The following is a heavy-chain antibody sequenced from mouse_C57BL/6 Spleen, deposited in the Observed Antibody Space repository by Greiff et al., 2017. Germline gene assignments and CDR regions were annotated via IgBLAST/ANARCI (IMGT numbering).Heavy chain of an antibody. Sequence: QVQLQQPGAELVKPGASVKLSCKASGYTFTSYWMHWVKQRPGQGLEWIGMIHPNSGSTNYNEKFKSKATLTVDKSSSTAYMQLSSLTSEDSAVYYGAREGITTVVENWGQGTLVTVSA. D-gene: IGHD1-1*01. J-gene: IGHJ3*01. CDR3: AREGITTVVEN. CDR2: IHPNSGST. CDR1: GYTFTSYW. V-gene: IGHV1-64*01.